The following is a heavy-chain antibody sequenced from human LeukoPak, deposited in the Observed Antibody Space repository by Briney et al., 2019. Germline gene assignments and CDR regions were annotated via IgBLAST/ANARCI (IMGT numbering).Heavy chain of an antibody. Sequence: SEALSLTCGVSGGSISSGGYSWGWVRQPPGEGLGVVGYNYQSGSHYYHPSLKSRVPISVDRSKNQFSLKLSSVTAADTAVYYCARARVDILTGYYLRGPNYFDYWGQGTLVTVSS. V-gene: IGHV4-30-2*01. CDR3: ARARVDILTGYYLRGPNYFDY. CDR1: GGSISSGGYS. CDR2: NYQSGSH. J-gene: IGHJ4*02. D-gene: IGHD3-9*01.